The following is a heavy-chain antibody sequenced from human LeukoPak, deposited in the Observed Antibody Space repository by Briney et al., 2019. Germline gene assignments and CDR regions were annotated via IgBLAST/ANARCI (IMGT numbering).Heavy chain of an antibody. J-gene: IGHJ4*02. D-gene: IGHD3-10*01. CDR3: AKGAYYYGSGSYFDL. CDR1: GFTFSSYT. CDR2: IGGSGAST. Sequence: GGSLRLSCAASGFTFSSYTMNWVRQAPGKGLEWVSCIGGSGASTYYAGSVKGRFTISRDNSENTLYLKMNTLRVEDTAVYYCAKGAYYYGSGSYFDLWGQGTLVTVSS. V-gene: IGHV3-23*01.